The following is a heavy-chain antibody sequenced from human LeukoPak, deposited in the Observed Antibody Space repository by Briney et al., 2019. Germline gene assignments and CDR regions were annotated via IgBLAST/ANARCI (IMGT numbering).Heavy chain of an antibody. CDR1: GFTFSDYY. J-gene: IGHJ5*02. CDR3: ARCGRITILRVAGRTGFDP. D-gene: IGHD3-3*01. V-gene: IGHV3-11*04. CDR2: ISSSGNII. Sequence: GGSLRLSCAASGFTFSDYYMSWIRQAPGKGLEWVSYISSSGNIIYYADSVKGRFTISRDNAKNSLYLQMNSLRADDTAVYYCARCGRITILRVAGRTGFDPWGQGILVTVSX.